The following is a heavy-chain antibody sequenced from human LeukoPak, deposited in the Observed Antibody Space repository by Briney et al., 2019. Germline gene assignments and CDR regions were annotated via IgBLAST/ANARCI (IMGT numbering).Heavy chain of an antibody. V-gene: IGHV1-69*13. CDR2: IIPIFGTA. Sequence: ASVKVSCKASGGTFSSYAISWVRQAPGQGLEWMGGIIPIFGTANYAQKFQGRVTITADESTSTAYIELSSLRSEDTAVYYCAKKGNWNDGWFDPWGQGTLVTVSS. J-gene: IGHJ5*02. D-gene: IGHD1-1*01. CDR3: AKKGNWNDGWFDP. CDR1: GGTFSSYA.